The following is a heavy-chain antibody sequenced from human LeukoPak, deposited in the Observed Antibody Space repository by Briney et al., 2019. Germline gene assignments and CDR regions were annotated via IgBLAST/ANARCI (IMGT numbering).Heavy chain of an antibody. Sequence: SETLSLTCAVYGGSFSGYYWSWIRQPPGKGLEWIGEINHSGSTNYNPSLKSRVTISVDTSKNQFSLKLSSVTAADTAVYYCARSIVVVTARHFDYWGQGTLVTVSS. J-gene: IGHJ4*02. CDR2: INHSGST. CDR1: GGSFSGYY. D-gene: IGHD2-21*02. CDR3: ARSIVVVTARHFDY. V-gene: IGHV4-34*01.